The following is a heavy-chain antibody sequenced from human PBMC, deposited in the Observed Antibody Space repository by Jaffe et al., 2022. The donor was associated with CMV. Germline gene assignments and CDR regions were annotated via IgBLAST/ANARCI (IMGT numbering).Heavy chain of an antibody. Sequence: EVQLVESGGGLVKPGGSLRLSCAASGFTFSSYSMNWVRQAPGKGLEWVSSISSSSSYIYYADSVKGRFTISRDNAKNSLYLQMNSLRAEDTAVYYCARDGDVEMATPFDYWGQGTLVTVSS. CDR3: ARDGDVEMATPFDY. D-gene: IGHD5-12*01. CDR2: ISSSSSYI. V-gene: IGHV3-21*01. CDR1: GFTFSSYS. J-gene: IGHJ4*02.